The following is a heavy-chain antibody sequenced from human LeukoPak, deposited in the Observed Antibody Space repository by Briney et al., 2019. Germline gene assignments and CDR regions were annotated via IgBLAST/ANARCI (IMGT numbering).Heavy chain of an antibody. CDR3: ARDYYDSSGYDGYFQH. CDR2: ISSSGSTI. J-gene: IGHJ1*01. Sequence: GGSLRLSCAASGFTFSDYYMSWIRQAPGKGLEWVSYISSSGSTIYYADSVEGRFTISRDNAKNSLYLQMNSLRAEDTAVYYCARDYYDSSGYDGYFQHWGQGTLVTVSS. V-gene: IGHV3-11*04. CDR1: GFTFSDYY. D-gene: IGHD3-22*01.